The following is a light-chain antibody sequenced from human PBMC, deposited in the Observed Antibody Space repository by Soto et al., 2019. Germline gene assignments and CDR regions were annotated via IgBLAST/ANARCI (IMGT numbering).Light chain of an antibody. CDR3: QQRSDWPSS. CDR1: QSVGSY. V-gene: IGKV3-11*01. J-gene: IGKJ4*01. CDR2: DAS. Sequence: EIVLTQSPVTLSLSPGERATRSCRASQSVGSYFAWYQQKPGQAPRLLIYDASSRATGIPARFSGSGSGTDFTLTISSLEPEDFAVYYCQQRSDWPSSFGGGTRVEIK.